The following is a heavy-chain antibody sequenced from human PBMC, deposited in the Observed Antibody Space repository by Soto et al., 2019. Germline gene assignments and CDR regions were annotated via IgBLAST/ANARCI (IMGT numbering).Heavy chain of an antibody. V-gene: IGHV4-30-4*01. CDR1: GGSTISDNY. CDR3: AREGGESSDGLYYFDS. CDR2: IYYSGNT. D-gene: IGHD3-16*01. J-gene: IGHJ4*02. Sequence: PSETLSLTCTVSGGSTISDNYWSWIRQPPGKGLEWIGHIYYSGNTDYNPSLKSRLAISIDTSKNQFSLKLSSVTAADTAVYFCAREGGESSDGLYYFDSWGQGSLVNV.